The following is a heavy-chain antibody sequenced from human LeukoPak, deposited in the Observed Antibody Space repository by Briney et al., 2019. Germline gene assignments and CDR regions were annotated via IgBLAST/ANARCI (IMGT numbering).Heavy chain of an antibody. CDR3: ARDGYGDYY. Sequence: SQTLSLTCTVSGGSISSGSYYWSWIRQPAGKGLEWIGRIYTSESTNYNPSLKSRVTISVDTSKNQFSLKLSSVTAADTAVYYCARDGYGDYYWGQGTLVTVSS. D-gene: IGHD4-17*01. V-gene: IGHV4-61*02. J-gene: IGHJ4*02. CDR2: IYTSEST. CDR1: GGSISSGSYY.